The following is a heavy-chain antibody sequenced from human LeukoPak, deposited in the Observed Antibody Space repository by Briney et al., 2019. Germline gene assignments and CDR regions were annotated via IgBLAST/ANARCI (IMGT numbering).Heavy chain of an antibody. CDR2: INHSGST. CDR3: ARVPRITIFGVVMGDWFDP. D-gene: IGHD3-3*01. V-gene: IGHV4-34*01. CDR1: GGSFSGYY. J-gene: IGHJ5*02. Sequence: SETLSLTCAVYGGSFSGYYWSWIRQPPGKGLEWIGEINHSGSTNYNPSLKSRVTISVDTSKNQFSLKLSSVTAADTAVYYCARVPRITIFGVVMGDWFDPWGQGTLVTVSS.